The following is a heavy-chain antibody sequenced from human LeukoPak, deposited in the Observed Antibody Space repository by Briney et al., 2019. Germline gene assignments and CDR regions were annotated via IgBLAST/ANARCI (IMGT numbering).Heavy chain of an antibody. D-gene: IGHD2-21*02. J-gene: IGHJ4*02. V-gene: IGHV3-23*01. CDR3: TKGGHGDY. CDR1: GFTFSRYW. Sequence: PGGSLRLSCAASGFTFSRYWMSWVRQAPGKGLEWVSTLSGDGSDTYYADSVKGRFTISRDTSKNTLFLQMNSLRADDTAIYYCTKGGHGDYWGQGTMVTVSS. CDR2: LSGDGSDT.